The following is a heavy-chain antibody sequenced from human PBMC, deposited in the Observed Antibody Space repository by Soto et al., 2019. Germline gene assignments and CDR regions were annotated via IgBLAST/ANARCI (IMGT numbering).Heavy chain of an antibody. CDR2: IKQDGSEK. CDR1: GFTFSSYW. Sequence: EVQLVESGGGLVQPGGSLRLSCAASGFTFSSYWLSWVRQATGKGLEWVANIKQDGSEKYYVDSVKGRFTISRDNAKNSLYRQMNSLRAEDTAVYYCARALSSGWYNFDYFDYWGQGTLVTVSS. V-gene: IGHV3-7*01. J-gene: IGHJ4*02. CDR3: ARALSSGWYNFDYFDY. D-gene: IGHD6-19*01.